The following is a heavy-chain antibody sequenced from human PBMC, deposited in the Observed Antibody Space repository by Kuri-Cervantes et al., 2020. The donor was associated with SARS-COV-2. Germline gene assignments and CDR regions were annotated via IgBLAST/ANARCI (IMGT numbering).Heavy chain of an antibody. CDR1: GYSFSIYW. CDR2: IYPGDSET. CDR3: ARELTGDMLADY. Sequence: KVSCKGSGYSFSIYWIGWVRQMPGKGLEWMGIIYPGDSETRYSPSFQGQVTISADKSISTAYLQWSSLKASDTAMYYCARELTGDMLADYWGQGTLVTVS. V-gene: IGHV5-51*01. D-gene: IGHD7-27*01. J-gene: IGHJ4*02.